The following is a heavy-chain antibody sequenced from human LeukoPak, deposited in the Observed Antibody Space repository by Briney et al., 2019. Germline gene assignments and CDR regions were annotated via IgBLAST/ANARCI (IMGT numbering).Heavy chain of an antibody. Sequence: GGSLRLSCAASGFIFSGYAMHWVRQGSGKWLEWVGRIRSKANSYATAYAASVKGWFTISRDDLKNTACLQMNSLKTEDTAVYYCTRFRGDYYMDVWGKGTTVTVSS. CDR3: TRFRGDYYMDV. CDR2: IRSKANSYAT. V-gene: IGHV3-73*01. CDR1: GFIFSGYA. J-gene: IGHJ6*03.